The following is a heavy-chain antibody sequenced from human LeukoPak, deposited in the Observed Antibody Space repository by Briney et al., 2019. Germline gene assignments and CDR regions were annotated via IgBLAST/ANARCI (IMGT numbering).Heavy chain of an antibody. Sequence: GGSLRLSCVVSGFTFSSCWMSWVRQAPGKGLEWVANIKGDGSYKYYVDSVKGRFTISRDNAKSSVYLQMNTLRAEDTAVYYCATSADSSGNDWGQGTLVTVSS. CDR3: ATSADSSGND. CDR2: IKGDGSYK. CDR1: GFTFSSCW. V-gene: IGHV3-7*03. J-gene: IGHJ4*02. D-gene: IGHD3-22*01.